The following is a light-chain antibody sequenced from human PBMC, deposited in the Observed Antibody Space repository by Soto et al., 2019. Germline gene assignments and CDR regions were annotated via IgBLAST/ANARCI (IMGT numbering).Light chain of an antibody. CDR2: GAS. CDR3: ELYNSWPPV. J-gene: IGKJ1*01. Sequence: SPGTLSLSTGEEATRSCRASQSVSSNYLAWYQQKPGQAPRLLIYGASSRATGIPDRFSGSGSGTDFTITISSFQSEAFAVYYSELYNSWPPVLGQGTKVDIK. V-gene: IGKV3-20*01. CDR1: QSVSSNY.